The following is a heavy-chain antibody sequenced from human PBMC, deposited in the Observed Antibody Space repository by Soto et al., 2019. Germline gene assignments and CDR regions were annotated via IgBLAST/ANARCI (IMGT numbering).Heavy chain of an antibody. CDR1: GGSISSSSYY. J-gene: IGHJ4*02. D-gene: IGHD3-22*01. V-gene: IGHV4-39*01. CDR2: IYYSGST. CDR3: ESQYHYDSSGYYSDDY. Sequence: PSENLSLTCTVSGGSISSSSYYWGWIRQPPGKGLEWIGSIYYSGSTYYNPSLKSRVTISVDTSKNQFSLKLSSVTAADTAVYYCESQYHYDSSGYYSDDYWGQGTLGTVS.